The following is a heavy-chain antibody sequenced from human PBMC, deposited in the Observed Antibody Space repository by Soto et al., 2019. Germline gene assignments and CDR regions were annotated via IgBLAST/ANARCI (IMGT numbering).Heavy chain of an antibody. V-gene: IGHV3-23*01. Sequence: GGSLRLSCAASGFTLSSYTMNWVRQAPGKGLEWVSAISGSGASPSYADSVQGRFTISRDNPKRTLYLQMNNLRAEDTAVYYCARVPSPANFDYWGQGTLVTVSS. CDR3: ARVPSPANFDY. CDR1: GFTLSSYT. CDR2: ISGSGASP. J-gene: IGHJ4*02.